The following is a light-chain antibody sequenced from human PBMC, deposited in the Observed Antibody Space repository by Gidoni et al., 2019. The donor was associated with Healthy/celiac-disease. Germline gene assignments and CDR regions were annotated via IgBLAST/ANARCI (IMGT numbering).Light chain of an antibody. CDR2: GNS. V-gene: IGLV1-40*01. CDR3: QSYDSSLSGV. CDR1: SSNIGAGYD. J-gene: IGLJ3*02. Sequence: QSVLTQPPSVSGAPGQRATISCTGSSSNIGAGYDVPWYQQLPGTAPKRLIYGNSNRPSGVPDRFSGSKSGTSASLAITGLQAEDEADYYCQSYDSSLSGVFGGGTKLTVL.